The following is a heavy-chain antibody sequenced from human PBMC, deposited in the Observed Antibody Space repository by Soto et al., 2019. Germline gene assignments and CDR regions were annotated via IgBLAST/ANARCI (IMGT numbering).Heavy chain of an antibody. CDR2: IIPILGIA. CDR3: ARERSSSPNWFDP. V-gene: IGHV1-69*04. J-gene: IGHJ5*02. D-gene: IGHD6-6*01. CDR1: GGTFSSYT. Sequence: SVKVSCKASGGTFSSYTISWVRQAPGQGLEWMGRIIPILGIANYAQKFQGRVTITADKSTSTAYMELSSLRSEDTAVYYCARERSSSPNWFDPLGQGTLVTVSS.